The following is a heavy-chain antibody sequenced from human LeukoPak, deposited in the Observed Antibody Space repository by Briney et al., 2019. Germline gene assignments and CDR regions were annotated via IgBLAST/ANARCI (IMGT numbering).Heavy chain of an antibody. CDR2: INPSDGST. CDR1: GYTFTSYY. D-gene: IGHD2-15*01. J-gene: IGHJ4*02. Sequence: GASVKVSCKASGYTFTSYYMHWVRQAPGQGLEWMGVINPSDGSTTYAQKFQGRVTLTRDTSTSTVYMELSSLRSEDTAVYYCARESVAATQRDYSFDYWGQGTLVTVSS. V-gene: IGHV1-46*01. CDR3: ARESVAATQRDYSFDY.